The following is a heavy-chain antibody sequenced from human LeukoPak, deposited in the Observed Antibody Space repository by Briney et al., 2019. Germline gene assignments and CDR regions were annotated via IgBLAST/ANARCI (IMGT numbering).Heavy chain of an antibody. J-gene: IGHJ4*02. Sequence: WASVKVSCKASGYIFTSYYMHWVRQAPGQGLEWMGWINPNSGGTNYAQKFQGRVTMTRDTSISTAYMELSRLRSDDTAVYYCARAALQLELAPADYWGQGTLVTGSS. D-gene: IGHD1-7*01. CDR3: ARAALQLELAPADY. V-gene: IGHV1-2*02. CDR1: GYIFTSYY. CDR2: INPNSGGT.